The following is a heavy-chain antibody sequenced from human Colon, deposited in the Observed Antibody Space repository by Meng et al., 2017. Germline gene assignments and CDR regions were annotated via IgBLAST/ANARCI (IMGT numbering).Heavy chain of an antibody. D-gene: IGHD3-16*02. CDR2: AYYRAKWNH. CDR3: TRGLEFYRFEY. Sequence: QLQQAGPGLGKPSQTLSLTGAISGYSVSSKTSVWNWIRQSPSRGLEWLGRAYYRAKWNHDYAEALRGRITINPDTSNNQISLQLNSVTPEDTAVYYCTRGLEFYRFEYWGQGTLVTVSS. J-gene: IGHJ4*02. CDR1: GYSVSSKTSV. V-gene: IGHV6-1*01.